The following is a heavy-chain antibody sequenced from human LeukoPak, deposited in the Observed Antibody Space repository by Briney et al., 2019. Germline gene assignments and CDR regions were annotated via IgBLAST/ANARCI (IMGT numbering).Heavy chain of an antibody. J-gene: IGHJ4*02. CDR3: AGCYDYVWGSYRYFDY. CDR1: GFTFSSYE. CDR2: ISSSGSTI. D-gene: IGHD3-16*02. V-gene: IGHV3-48*03. Sequence: GGSLRLSCAASGFTFSSYEMNWVRQAPGKGLEWVSYISSSGSTIYYADSVKGRFTISRDNAKNSLYLQMNSLRAEDTAVYYCAGCYDYVWGSYRYFDYWGQGTLVTVSS.